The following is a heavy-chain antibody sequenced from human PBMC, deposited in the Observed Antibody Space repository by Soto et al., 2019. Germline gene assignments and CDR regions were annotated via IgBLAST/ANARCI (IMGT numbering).Heavy chain of an antibody. CDR2: IYYRGRP. Sequence: PSETLSLTCTVSGGSISSGDAYWIWMRQSPGKGLEWIGYIYYRGRPFYNPSLESRATISVDTSKNQFSLKLNSVTAADTAVYYCAREGAASYSYYYGTDVWGQGTTVTVSS. D-gene: IGHD3-16*01. J-gene: IGHJ6*02. CDR3: AREGAASYSYYYGTDV. V-gene: IGHV4-30-4*01. CDR1: GGSISSGDAY.